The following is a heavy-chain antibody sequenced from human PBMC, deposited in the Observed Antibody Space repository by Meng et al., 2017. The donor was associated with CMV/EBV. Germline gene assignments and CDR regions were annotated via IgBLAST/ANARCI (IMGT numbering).Heavy chain of an antibody. J-gene: IGHJ4*02. Sequence: GESLKISCAASGFTFSSYSMNWVRQAPGKGLEWVSYISSSSSTIYYADSVKGRFTISRDNAKNSLYLQMNSLRAEDTAVYYCARDPNLLAYYYDSSGWYWGQGTLVTVSS. D-gene: IGHD3-22*01. CDR2: ISSSSSTI. V-gene: IGHV3-48*04. CDR1: GFTFSSYS. CDR3: ARDPNLLAYYYDSSGWY.